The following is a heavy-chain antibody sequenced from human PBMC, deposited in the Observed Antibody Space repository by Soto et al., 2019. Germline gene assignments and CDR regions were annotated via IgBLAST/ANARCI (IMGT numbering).Heavy chain of an antibody. V-gene: IGHV4-59*01. Sequence: SETLSLTCTVSGGSISPYYWSWLRQPPGKGPEWIGYIYYTGSTKYNPSLKSRVTISVDTTKNHFSLRLSSVTAADTAVYYCVRVGGYYGDYPNFDYWGQGNMVTVS. CDR3: VRVGGYYGDYPNFDY. CDR1: GGSISPYY. J-gene: IGHJ4*02. CDR2: IYYTGST. D-gene: IGHD4-17*01.